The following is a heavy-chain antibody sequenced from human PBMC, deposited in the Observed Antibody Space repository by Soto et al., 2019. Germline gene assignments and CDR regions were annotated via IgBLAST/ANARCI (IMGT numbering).Heavy chain of an antibody. CDR2: IYYSGST. V-gene: IGHV4-59*01. CDR3: ARVLVVAALFDP. D-gene: IGHD2-15*01. Sequence: PSETRSLTCTVSGGSISSYYWSWIRQPPGKGLEWIGYIYYSGSTNYNPSLKSRVTIPVDTSKNQFSLKLSSVTAADTAVYYCARVLVVAALFDPWGQGTLVTVSS. CDR1: GGSISSYY. J-gene: IGHJ5*02.